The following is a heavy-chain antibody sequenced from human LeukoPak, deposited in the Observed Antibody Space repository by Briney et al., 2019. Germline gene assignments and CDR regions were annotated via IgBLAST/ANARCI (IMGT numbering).Heavy chain of an antibody. CDR1: GGNFNFYA. D-gene: IGHD3-9*01. J-gene: IGHJ4*02. CDR2: IIPIAGTT. V-gene: IGHV1-69*13. CDR3: AIKDHILTASGLGPHIPHYFDY. Sequence: SVKLSCKATGGNFNFYAISWLRQAPGQGLEWMGGIIPIAGTTNYAQKSQGRVTITADQSTSTAYMERSSLRSEDTAVYYCAIKDHILTASGLGPHIPHYFDYWGQGTPVTVSS.